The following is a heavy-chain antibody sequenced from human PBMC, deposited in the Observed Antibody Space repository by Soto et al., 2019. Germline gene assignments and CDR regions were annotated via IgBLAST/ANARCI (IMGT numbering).Heavy chain of an antibody. D-gene: IGHD3-22*01. J-gene: IGHJ4*02. CDR2: ISTYNGNT. Sequence: QVQLVQSGAEVKKPGASVKVSCKASGYTFNTYSINWVRQAPGQGLEWMGWISTYNGNTNYAQKLQGRVTMTTDPSTTTVYLELRSLRSDDTAVYYCARESPSYDDSGGYYNVDYWGQGTLLTVSS. CDR1: GYTFNTYS. V-gene: IGHV1-18*04. CDR3: ARESPSYDDSGGYYNVDY.